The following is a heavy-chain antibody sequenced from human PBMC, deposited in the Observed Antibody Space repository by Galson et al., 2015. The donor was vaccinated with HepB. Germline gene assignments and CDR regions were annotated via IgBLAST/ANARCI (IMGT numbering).Heavy chain of an antibody. V-gene: IGHV3-64*01. CDR2: ISSNGGST. CDR1: GFTFSSYA. J-gene: IGHJ3*02. CDR3: ARGIYDSSGYPWAFDI. Sequence: LSCAASGFTFSSYAMHWVRQAPGKGLEYVSAISSNGGSTYYANSVKGRFTISRDNSKNTLYLQMGSLRAEDMAVYYCARGIYDSSGYPWAFDIWGQGTMVTVSS. D-gene: IGHD3-22*01.